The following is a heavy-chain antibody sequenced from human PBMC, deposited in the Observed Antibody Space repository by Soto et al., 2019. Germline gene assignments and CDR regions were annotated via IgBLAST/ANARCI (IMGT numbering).Heavy chain of an antibody. CDR2: FDPEDGET. D-gene: IGHD3-16*02. CDR1: GYTLTELS. CDR3: ATEDHWRSMITFGGVIAVDAFDI. Sequence: ASVKVSCKVSGYTLTELSMHWVRQAPGKGLEWMGGFDPEDGETIYAQKFQGRVTMTEDTSTDTAYMELSSLRSEDTAVYYCATEDHWRSMITFGGVIAVDAFDIRGQGTMVTVS. J-gene: IGHJ3*02. V-gene: IGHV1-24*01.